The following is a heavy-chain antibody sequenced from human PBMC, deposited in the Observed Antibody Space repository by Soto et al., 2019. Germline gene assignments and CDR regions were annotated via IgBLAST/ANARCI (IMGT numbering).Heavy chain of an antibody. CDR3: ASAGTYSGSYD. CDR2: ISAYNGNT. J-gene: IGHJ4*02. Sequence: QVQLVQSGAEVKKPGASVKVSCKASGYTFTSYGISWVRQAPGQGLEWMGWISAYNGNTNYAQKLQGRVTMTTDTSTSKAYRELRSLRSDDTAVYFCASAGTYSGSYDWGQGTLDTVSS. D-gene: IGHD1-26*01. CDR1: GYTFTSYG. V-gene: IGHV1-18*01.